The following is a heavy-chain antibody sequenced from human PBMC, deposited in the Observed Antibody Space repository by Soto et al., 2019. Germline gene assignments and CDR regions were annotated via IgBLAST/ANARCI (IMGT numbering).Heavy chain of an antibody. CDR2: INPSGGSI. V-gene: IGHV1-46*01. J-gene: IGHJ6*02. Sequence: ASVKVSCKASGYTFTSYYIHWVRQAPGQGLEWMGIINPSGGSISYAQKYQGRVTMTRDTSTSTVYMELSSLTSEDTAVYYCVRRQYCTTSGCSYDYGMDVWGQVTTVTVPS. CDR3: VRRQYCTTSGCSYDYGMDV. D-gene: IGHD2-8*01. CDR1: GYTFTSYY.